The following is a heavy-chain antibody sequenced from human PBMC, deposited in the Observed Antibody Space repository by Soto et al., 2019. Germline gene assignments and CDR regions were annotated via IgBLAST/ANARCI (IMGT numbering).Heavy chain of an antibody. CDR3: ARDSYGSGRYYYYGMDV. CDR2: IYYSGST. Sequence: SETLSLTCTVSGCSISSGGYYWSWIRQHPGKGLEWIGYIYYSGSTYYNPSLKSRVTISVDTSKNQFSLKLSSVTAADTAVYYCARDSYGSGRYYYYGMDVWGQGTTVTVSS. J-gene: IGHJ6*02. D-gene: IGHD3-10*01. CDR1: GCSISSGGYY. V-gene: IGHV4-31*03.